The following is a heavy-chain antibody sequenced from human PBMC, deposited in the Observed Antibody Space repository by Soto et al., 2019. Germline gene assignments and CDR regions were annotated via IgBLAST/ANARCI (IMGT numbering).Heavy chain of an antibody. Sequence: ASVKVPCKASGYTFTSYDINWVRQAAGQGLEWMGWMNPNNENTAYAQKFQGRVTMTSDASISTAYMELSSVRTEHTAVYYCATVGLVGASPFDYWGRGTLVTVSS. D-gene: IGHD1-26*01. CDR2: MNPNNENT. V-gene: IGHV1-8*01. J-gene: IGHJ4*02. CDR1: GYTFTSYD. CDR3: ATVGLVGASPFDY.